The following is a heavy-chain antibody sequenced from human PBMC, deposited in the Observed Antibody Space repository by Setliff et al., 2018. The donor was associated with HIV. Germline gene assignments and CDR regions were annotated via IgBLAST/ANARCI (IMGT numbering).Heavy chain of an antibody. V-gene: IGHV4-30-2*01. CDR1: GGSISSGVYS. J-gene: IGHJ5*02. Sequence: KSSETLSLTCAVSGGSISSGVYSWNWLRQPPGKGLGWIGYIYHSWITYYNPSLKSRVTISVDRSKTQFSLKLSSVTAADTAVYYCARGSITMVRGVTGWFDPWGQGTLVTVSS. CDR2: IYHSWIT. D-gene: IGHD3-10*01. CDR3: ARGSITMVRGVTGWFDP.